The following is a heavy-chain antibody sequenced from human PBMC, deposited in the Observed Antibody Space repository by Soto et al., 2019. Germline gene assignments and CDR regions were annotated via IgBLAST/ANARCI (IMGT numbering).Heavy chain of an antibody. V-gene: IGHV3-21*01. CDR1: GFTFSSYS. J-gene: IGHJ4*02. D-gene: IGHD6-6*01. CDR3: ARDSSSSPLFDY. CDR2: ISSSSSYI. Sequence: GSLRLSCAASGFTFSSYSMNWVRQAPGKGLEWVSSISSSSSYIYYADSVKGRFTISRDNAKNSLYLQMNSLRAEDTAVYYCARDSSSSPLFDYWGQGTLVTVSS.